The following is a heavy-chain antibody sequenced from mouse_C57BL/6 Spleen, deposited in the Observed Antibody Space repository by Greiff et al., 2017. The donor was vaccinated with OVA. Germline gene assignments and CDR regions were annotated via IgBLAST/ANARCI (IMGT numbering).Heavy chain of an antibody. CDR2: ISDGGSYT. CDR1: GFTFSSYA. CDR3: ARDWGLRGYAMDY. D-gene: IGHD2-4*01. V-gene: IGHV5-4*01. J-gene: IGHJ4*01. Sequence: EVQRVESGGGLVKPGGSLKLSCAASGFTFSSYAMSWVRQTPEKRLEWVATISDGGSYTYYPDNVKGRFTISRDNAKNNLYLQMSHLKSEDTAMYYCARDWGLRGYAMDYWGQGTSVTVSS.